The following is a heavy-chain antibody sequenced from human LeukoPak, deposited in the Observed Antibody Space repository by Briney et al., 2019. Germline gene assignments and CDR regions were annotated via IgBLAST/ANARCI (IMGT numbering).Heavy chain of an antibody. J-gene: IGHJ5*02. Sequence: SETLSLTCAVYGGSFSGYYWSWIRQPPGKGLEWIGEINHSGSTNYNPSLKSRVTISVDKSKNQFSLKLSSVTAADTAVYYCARRDYSRTAFDPWGQGTLVTVSS. V-gene: IGHV4-34*01. D-gene: IGHD2-21*01. CDR3: ARRDYSRTAFDP. CDR1: GGSFSGYY. CDR2: INHSGST.